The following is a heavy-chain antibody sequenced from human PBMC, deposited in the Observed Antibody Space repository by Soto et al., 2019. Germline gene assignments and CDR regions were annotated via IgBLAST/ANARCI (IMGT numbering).Heavy chain of an antibody. Sequence: QITLKESGPTLVKPTQTLTLTCTFSGFSLSTSGVGVGWIRQPPGKALEWLALIYWDDDKRYSPSLKSSLTITKDTSKNQVVLTMTNMDPVDTPTYYCAHRKVGGDPASFDYWGQGTLVTVSS. J-gene: IGHJ4*02. CDR1: GFSLSTSGVG. V-gene: IGHV2-5*02. CDR3: AHRKVGGDPASFDY. D-gene: IGHD4-17*01. CDR2: IYWDDDK.